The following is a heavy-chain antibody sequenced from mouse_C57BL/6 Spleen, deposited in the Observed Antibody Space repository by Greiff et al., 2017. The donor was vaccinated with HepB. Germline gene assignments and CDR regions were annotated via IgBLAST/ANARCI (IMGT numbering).Heavy chain of an antibody. D-gene: IGHD2-14*01. J-gene: IGHJ4*01. V-gene: IGHV3-6*01. Sequence: EVKLMESGPGLVKPSQSLSLTCSVTCYSITSGYYWNWIRQFPGNKLEWMGYISYDGSNNYNPSLKNRISITRDTSKNQFFLKLNSVTTEDTATYYCARGDRSDAMDYWGQGTSVTVSS. CDR2: ISYDGSN. CDR3: ARGDRSDAMDY. CDR1: CYSITSGYY.